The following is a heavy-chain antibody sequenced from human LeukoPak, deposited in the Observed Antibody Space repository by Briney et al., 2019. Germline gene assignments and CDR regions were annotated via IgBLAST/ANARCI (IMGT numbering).Heavy chain of an antibody. CDR3: ARGGAARLHFQN. D-gene: IGHD6-6*01. J-gene: IGHJ1*01. Sequence: PSDTLSLTRTVSGGSISTYYWNLIRQPPGKGLEWIGYIYHSGSTNYNPSLQSRVTISVDTSKNQFSLNLNSVTAADTSVYYCARGGAARLHFQNWGQGTLVTVSS. V-gene: IGHV4-59*01. CDR1: GGSISTYY. CDR2: IYHSGST.